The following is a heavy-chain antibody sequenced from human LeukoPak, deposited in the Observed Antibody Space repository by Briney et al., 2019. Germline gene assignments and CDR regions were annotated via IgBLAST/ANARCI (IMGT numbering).Heavy chain of an antibody. Sequence: GGSLRLSCAGSGLTFSSYYMNWVRQAPGKGLEWVSYISSSSSTIYYADSVKGRFTISRDNAKNSLYLQMNSLRVEDTAVYYCVRRFEYWGQGTLVTVSS. CDR1: GLTFSSYY. CDR3: VRRFEY. J-gene: IGHJ4*02. V-gene: IGHV3-48*01. CDR2: ISSSSSTI.